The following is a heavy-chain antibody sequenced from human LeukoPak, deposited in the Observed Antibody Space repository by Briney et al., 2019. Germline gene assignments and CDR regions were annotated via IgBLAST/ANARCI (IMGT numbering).Heavy chain of an antibody. Sequence: PGGSLRLSCAASGFTFSSYWMSWVRQAPGKGLEWVANIKQDGSEKYYVDSVKGRFTISRDIDKNSLFLQMTSLRAEDTAVYYCARVGGRYSPLGYWGQGTLVTVSS. J-gene: IGHJ4*02. D-gene: IGHD3-16*02. CDR3: ARVGGRYSPLGY. V-gene: IGHV3-7*01. CDR2: IKQDGSEK. CDR1: GFTFSSYW.